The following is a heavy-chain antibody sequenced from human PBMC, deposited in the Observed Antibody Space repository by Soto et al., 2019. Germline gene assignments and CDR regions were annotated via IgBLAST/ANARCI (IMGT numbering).Heavy chain of an antibody. V-gene: IGHV3-23*01. CDR2: ISGSGGST. Sequence: EVQLLESGGGLVQPGGSLRLSCAASGFTFSSYAMSWVRQAPGKGVEWVSAISGSGGSTYYADSVKGRFTISRNNSKNTLYLQMNSLRAEDTAVYYCTASSGWYNAFDIWGQGTMVTVSS. J-gene: IGHJ3*02. CDR1: GFTFSSYA. D-gene: IGHD6-19*01. CDR3: TASSGWYNAFDI.